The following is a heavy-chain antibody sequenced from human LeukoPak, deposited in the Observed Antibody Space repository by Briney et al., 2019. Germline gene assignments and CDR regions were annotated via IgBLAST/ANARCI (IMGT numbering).Heavy chain of an antibody. J-gene: IGHJ4*02. D-gene: IGHD2-2*01. CDR1: GFTFSIYG. V-gene: IGHV3-48*01. CDR3: AANIVVVPAPDY. CDR2: ISASSGTT. Sequence: GGSLRLSCAASGFTFSIYGMNWVRQAPGKGLEWLSYISASSGTTFYTDSVKGRFTISRDNAKNSLSLQMNSLRAEDTAVYYCAANIVVVPAPDYWGQGTLVTVSS.